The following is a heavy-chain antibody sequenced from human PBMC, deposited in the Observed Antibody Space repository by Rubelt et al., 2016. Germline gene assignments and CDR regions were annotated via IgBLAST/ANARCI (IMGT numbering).Heavy chain of an antibody. CDR2: IYSGGST. CDR3: ARDLDYGGNSVDY. Sequence: EVQLLASGGGLVQPGGSLRLSCEASGFTVSSNFMNWVRQAPGKGLEWVSVIYSGGSTYYADSVKARFTISRDKSKNTVYLQMNSLRAEDTAVYYCARDLDYGGNSVDYWGQGTLVTVSS. J-gene: IGHJ4*02. D-gene: IGHD4-23*01. V-gene: IGHV3-66*01. CDR1: GFTVSSNF.